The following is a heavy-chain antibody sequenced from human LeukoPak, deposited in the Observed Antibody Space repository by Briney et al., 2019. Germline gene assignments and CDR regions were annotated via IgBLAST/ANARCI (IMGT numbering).Heavy chain of an antibody. D-gene: IGHD1-26*01. J-gene: IGHJ4*02. V-gene: IGHV1-24*01. CDR2: YNAEKAEA. Sequence: ASVKVSCKVSGHYLTEVSIHWVRQAPGKGLDWMGGYNAEKAEAVYAQNFQGRVTMTEDTSTDTAYMELSGLRSDDTAVYYCATVYVYSGSHYFDFWGQGALVTVSS. CDR1: GHYLTEVS. CDR3: ATVYVYSGSHYFDF.